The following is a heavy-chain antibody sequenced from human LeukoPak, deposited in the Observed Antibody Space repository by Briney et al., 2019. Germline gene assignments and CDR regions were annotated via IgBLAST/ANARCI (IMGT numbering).Heavy chain of an antibody. V-gene: IGHV3-15*07. CDR1: GFTFTNAW. CDR2: IASKTDGGAT. Sequence: GGSLRLSCAASGFTFTNAWMNWVRQAPGEGLDWVGRIASKTDGGATDYAAPVKGRFTISRDDSKNTLNLQMNSLKTEDTAVYYCTTGIRGDWGQGTLVTVSS. CDR3: TTGIRGD. J-gene: IGHJ4*02. D-gene: IGHD3-10*01.